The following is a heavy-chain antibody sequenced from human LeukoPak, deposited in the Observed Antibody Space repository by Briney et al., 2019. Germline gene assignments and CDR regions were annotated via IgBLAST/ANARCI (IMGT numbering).Heavy chain of an antibody. Sequence: SETLSLTCTVSGGSVSSGPYYWSWIRQPPGKGLEWIGYNYNSGRTNYNPSLESRVTISVDTSQNQFSLRLTSVTAADTAVYYCARHNYPQWGISSDYFDYWGQGTLVTVSS. CDR1: GGSVSSGPYY. V-gene: IGHV4-61*01. J-gene: IGHJ4*02. CDR2: NYNSGRT. CDR3: ARHNYPQWGISSDYFDY. D-gene: IGHD3-16*01.